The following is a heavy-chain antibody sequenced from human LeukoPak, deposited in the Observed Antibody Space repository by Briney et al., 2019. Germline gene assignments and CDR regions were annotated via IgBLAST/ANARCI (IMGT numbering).Heavy chain of an antibody. CDR3: ASPATWKFDY. Sequence: QTGGSLRLSCAASGFMFSSNWMSWVRLAPGKGLEWVANIKEDGTETYYVDSVKGRFTISRDNAKNSLYLQMNSLRVEDTAVYYCASPATWKFDYWGQGTLVTVSS. CDR1: GFMFSSNW. CDR2: IKEDGTET. J-gene: IGHJ4*02. V-gene: IGHV3-7*03. D-gene: IGHD1-1*01.